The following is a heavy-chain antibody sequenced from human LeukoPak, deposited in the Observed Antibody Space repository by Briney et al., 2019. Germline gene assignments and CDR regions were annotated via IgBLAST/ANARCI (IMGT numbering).Heavy chain of an antibody. D-gene: IGHD3-22*01. CDR1: RGSVSGHY. CDR3: ARVVPYYYDSSDYYFAAFDI. V-gene: IGHV4-59*04. CDR2: IYYSGST. Sequence: SETLSLTCTVSRGSVSGHYWSWIRQPPGKGLEGIGTIYYSGSTYYNPSLKSRVTMPVDTSKNQFSLKLSSVTAADTAVYYCARVVPYYYDSSDYYFAAFDIWGQGTMVTVSS. J-gene: IGHJ3*02.